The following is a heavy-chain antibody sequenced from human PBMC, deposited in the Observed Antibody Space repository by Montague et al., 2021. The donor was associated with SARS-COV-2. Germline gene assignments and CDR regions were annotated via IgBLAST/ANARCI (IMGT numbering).Heavy chain of an antibody. Sequence: SETLSLTCTVSGVSINEYFWTWIRQTPGKGLEWIGCIFFNRGPIHNASLKNRVTISLDTSKSQVSLRLTSVTAADTAVYFCVSGRDGSYSHFHFWGQGALVTVSS. CDR1: GVSINEYF. D-gene: IGHD4-11*01. CDR3: VSGRDGSYSHFHF. V-gene: IGHV4-59*01. CDR2: IFFNRGP. J-gene: IGHJ1*01.